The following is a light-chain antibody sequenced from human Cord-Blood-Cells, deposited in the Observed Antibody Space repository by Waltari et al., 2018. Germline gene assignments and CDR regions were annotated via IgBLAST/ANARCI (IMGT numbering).Light chain of an antibody. J-gene: IGLJ3*02. CDR3: SSYAGSNNLV. CDR1: SSAVGGYNY. V-gene: IGLV2-8*01. CDR2: EVS. Sequence: QSALTQPPSASGSPGQPVTISCTGTSSAVGGYNYVSGYQQHPGKAPKRMIYEVSKRPSVVPDRFSGSKSGNTASLTVSGLQAEDEADYYCSSYAGSNNLVFGGGTKLTVL.